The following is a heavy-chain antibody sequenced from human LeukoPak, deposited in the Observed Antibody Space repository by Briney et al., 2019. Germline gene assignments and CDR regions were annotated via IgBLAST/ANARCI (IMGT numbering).Heavy chain of an antibody. Sequence: PGGSLRLSCAASGFTFSSYAMSWVRQAPGKGLEWVSGINWNGGNTAYADSVKGRFTISRDNAKNSLYLQMNSLRAEDTALYYCARGSQEDFDYWGQGTLVTVSS. CDR2: INWNGGNT. CDR3: ARGSQEDFDY. J-gene: IGHJ4*02. CDR1: GFTFSSYA. V-gene: IGHV3-20*04.